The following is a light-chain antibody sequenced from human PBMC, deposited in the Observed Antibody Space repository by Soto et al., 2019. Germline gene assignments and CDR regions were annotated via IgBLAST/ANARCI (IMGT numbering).Light chain of an antibody. Sequence: QSALTQPASVSGSPGQSITISCTGTSSDVGGYNYVSWYQQHPGKAPKLMIYDVSNRPSGVSNRFSGSKSGNTASLTISGLQAEDEADDYYSSYTSSSSLWVFGTGTKLTVL. CDR3: SSYTSSSSLWV. V-gene: IGLV2-14*01. CDR1: SSDVGGYNY. CDR2: DVS. J-gene: IGLJ1*01.